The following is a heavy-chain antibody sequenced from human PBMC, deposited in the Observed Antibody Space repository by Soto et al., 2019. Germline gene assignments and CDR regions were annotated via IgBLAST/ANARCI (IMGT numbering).Heavy chain of an antibody. CDR3: ARDSSKYYYDSSGYLFDY. D-gene: IGHD3-22*01. V-gene: IGHV1-46*01. CDR2: INPSGGST. CDR1: GYTFTSYY. J-gene: IGHJ4*02. Sequence: ASVKVSCKASGYTFTSYYMHWVRQAPGQGLEWMGIINPSGGSTSYAQKFQGRVTMTRDTSTSTVYMELSSLRSEDTAVYYCARDSSKYYYDSSGYLFDYWGQGTLVTVS.